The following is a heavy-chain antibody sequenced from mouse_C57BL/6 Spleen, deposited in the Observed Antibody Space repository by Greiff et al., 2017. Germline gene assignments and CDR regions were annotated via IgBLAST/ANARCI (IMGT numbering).Heavy chain of an antibody. J-gene: IGHJ4*01. D-gene: IGHD2-2*01. CDR2: INPGSGGT. Sequence: VQLQESGAELVRPGTSVKVSCKASGYAFTNYLIGWVKQRPGQGLEWIGVINPGSGGTNYNEKFKGKATLTADKSSSTAYMQLRSLTSEDSAVYCGGRGGEGYDDYAMDGWGQGTSVTVS. V-gene: IGHV1-54*01. CDR3: GRGGEGYDDYAMDG. CDR1: GYAFTNYL.